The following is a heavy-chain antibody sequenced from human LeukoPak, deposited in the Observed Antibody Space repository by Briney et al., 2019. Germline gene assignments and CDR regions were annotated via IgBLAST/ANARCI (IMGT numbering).Heavy chain of an antibody. J-gene: IGHJ4*02. D-gene: IGHD6-19*01. Sequence: GGSLRLSCAASGFTFSSYGMHWVRQAPGKGLEWVAFIRYDGSNKYYADSVKGLFTISRHNSKNLIYLQMNSLRAEYTAVYYCAKDRIAVAGTIDYWGQGTLVTVSS. CDR1: GFTFSSYG. CDR2: IRYDGSNK. V-gene: IGHV3-30*02. CDR3: AKDRIAVAGTIDY.